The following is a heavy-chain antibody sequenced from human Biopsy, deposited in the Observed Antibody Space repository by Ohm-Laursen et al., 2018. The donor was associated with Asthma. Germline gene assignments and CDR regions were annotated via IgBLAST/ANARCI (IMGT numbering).Heavy chain of an antibody. CDR3: ARKAGSCISRTCYSLDF. J-gene: IGHJ4*02. D-gene: IGHD2-2*01. CDR1: GGTFNTYV. Sequence: SSVKVSCKSLGGTFNTYVIGWVRQAPGQGLEWMGGINSVLGTTTHPQKFQDRVTITADDPTSTVYMELSSLRSEDTAVYYCARKAGSCISRTCYSLDFWGQGTLVTVSS. CDR2: INSVLGTT. V-gene: IGHV1-69*01.